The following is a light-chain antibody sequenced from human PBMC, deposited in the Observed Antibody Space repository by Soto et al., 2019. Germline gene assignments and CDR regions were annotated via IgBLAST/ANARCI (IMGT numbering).Light chain of an antibody. Sequence: EIMMTQSPATLSVSPGETATLSCRASQTISSNLVWYQQKPGQAPRLLISGASTRATGIPARFSGSGSGTEFTLTISSLQSEDFAVYYCQQYNNWPRTFGQGTRWIS. CDR1: QTISSN. CDR2: GAS. V-gene: IGKV3-15*01. J-gene: IGKJ1*01. CDR3: QQYNNWPRT.